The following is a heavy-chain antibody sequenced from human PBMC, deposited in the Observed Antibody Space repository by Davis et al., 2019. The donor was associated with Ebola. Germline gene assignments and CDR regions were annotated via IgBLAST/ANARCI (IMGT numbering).Heavy chain of an antibody. CDR2: IYYSGST. V-gene: IGHV4-39*01. Sequence: MPSETLSLTCTVSGGSISSSSYYWGWIRQPPGKGLEWIGSIYYSGSTYYNPSLKSRVTISVDTSKNQFSLKLSSVTAADTAVYYCAVAARYYYYGMDVWGQGTTVTVSS. J-gene: IGHJ6*02. CDR3: AVAARYYYYGMDV. CDR1: GGSISSSSYY. D-gene: IGHD6-6*01.